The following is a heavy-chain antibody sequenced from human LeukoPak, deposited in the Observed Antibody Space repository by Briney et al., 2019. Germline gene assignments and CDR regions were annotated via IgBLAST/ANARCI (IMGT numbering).Heavy chain of an antibody. Sequence: GGSLRLSCAVSGFTFSDYTMTWVRQAPGKGLEWVSYISTSSSTIYYADSVKGRFTISRDNTKNALYLQMNSLRAEDTAVYYCANGRDGYNFAFDIWGQGTMVTVSS. CDR1: GFTFSDYT. CDR3: ANGRDGYNFAFDI. J-gene: IGHJ3*02. D-gene: IGHD5-24*01. CDR2: ISTSSSTI. V-gene: IGHV3-48*04.